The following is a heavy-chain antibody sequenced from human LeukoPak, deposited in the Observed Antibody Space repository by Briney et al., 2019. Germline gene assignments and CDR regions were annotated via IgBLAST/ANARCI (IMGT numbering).Heavy chain of an antibody. D-gene: IGHD6-13*01. J-gene: IGHJ4*02. CDR2: IWCDGSNK. CDR1: GFTFSSYG. Sequence: GSLRLSCAASGFTFSSYGMHWVRQAPGKGLEWVAVIWCDGSNKYYADSVKGRFTISRDNSKNTLYLQMNSLRAEDTAVYYCARDSGSRYSYFDYWGQGTLVTVSS. V-gene: IGHV3-33*01. CDR3: ARDSGSRYSYFDY.